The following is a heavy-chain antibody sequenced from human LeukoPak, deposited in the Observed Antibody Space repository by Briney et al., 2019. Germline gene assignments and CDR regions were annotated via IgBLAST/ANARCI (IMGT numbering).Heavy chain of an antibody. CDR2: ISGSGGST. D-gene: IGHD4-23*01. CDR1: GFTFSSYG. V-gene: IGHV3-23*01. J-gene: IGHJ4*02. CDR3: AKDQGYGGTFDY. Sequence: GGTLRLSCAASGFTFSSYGMSWVRQAPGKGLEWVSAISGSGGSTYYADSVKGRFTISRDNSKNTLYLQMNSLRAEDTAIYYCAKDQGYGGTFDYWGQGTLVTVSS.